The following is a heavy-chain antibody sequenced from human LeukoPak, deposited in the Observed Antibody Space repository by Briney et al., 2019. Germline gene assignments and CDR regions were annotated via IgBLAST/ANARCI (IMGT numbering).Heavy chain of an antibody. CDR2: IYYSGST. D-gene: IGHD3-22*01. CDR3: ARDPDSSGYYGGY. V-gene: IGHV4-39*07. Sequence: SETLSLTCTVSGGSVSSGSHYWGWIRQPPGKGLEWIGSIYYSGSTYYNPSLKSRVTISVDTSKNQFSLKLSSVTAADTAVYYCARDPDSSGYYGGYWGQGTLVTVSS. J-gene: IGHJ4*02. CDR1: GGSVSSGSHY.